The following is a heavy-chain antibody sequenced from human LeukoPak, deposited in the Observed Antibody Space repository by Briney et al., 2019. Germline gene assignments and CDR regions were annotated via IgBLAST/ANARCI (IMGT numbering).Heavy chain of an antibody. CDR2: IYHSGST. J-gene: IGHJ5*02. CDR3: ARVSTGWFDP. CDR1: GYSISSGYY. D-gene: IGHD2-8*02. V-gene: IGHV4-38-2*01. Sequence: SETLPLTCAVSGYSISSGYYWGWIRQPPGKGLVWIGSIYHSGSTYYNPSLKSRVTISVDTSKNQFSLKLSSVTAADTAVYYCARVSTGWFDPWGQGTLVTVSS.